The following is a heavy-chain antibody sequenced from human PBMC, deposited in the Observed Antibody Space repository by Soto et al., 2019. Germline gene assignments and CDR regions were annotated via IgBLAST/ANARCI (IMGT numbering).Heavy chain of an antibody. Sequence: PGGSLGLSCAASGVTFSSYAVSWVRRVPGKGLECVSVISGSGGTTYYADSVKGRFTISRDNSKNTLYLQMNSLRAEDTALYYCAMLYHYDSRSLDYWGQGTLVTVSS. J-gene: IGHJ4*02. CDR1: GVTFSSYA. CDR3: AMLYHYDSRSLDY. D-gene: IGHD3-22*01. CDR2: ISGSGGTT. V-gene: IGHV3-23*01.